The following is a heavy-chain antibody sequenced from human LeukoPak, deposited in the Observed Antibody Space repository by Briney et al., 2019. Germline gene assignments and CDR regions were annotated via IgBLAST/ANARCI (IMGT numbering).Heavy chain of an antibody. J-gene: IGHJ3*02. CDR1: GFTFSNAW. Sequence: GGSLRLSCAASGFTFSNAWMSWVRQAPGKGLEWVGRIKSKTDGGTTDYAAPVKGRFTISRDDSKNTLYLQMNSLKTEDTAVYYCTTDNTLGVDAFDIWGQGTMVTVSS. CDR2: IKSKTDGGTT. V-gene: IGHV3-15*01. D-gene: IGHD1-26*01. CDR3: TTDNTLGVDAFDI.